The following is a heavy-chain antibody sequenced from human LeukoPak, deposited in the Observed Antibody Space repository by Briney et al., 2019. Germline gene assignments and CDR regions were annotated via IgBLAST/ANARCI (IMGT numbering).Heavy chain of an antibody. Sequence: ASVKVSCKASGYTFTSYGISWVRQGPGQGLEWMGWISAYNDNTNYAQKLQGRVTMTTDTSTSTAYMELRSLRSDDTAVYYCARLDWSVVRYFEWRTDAFDIWGQGTMVTVSS. CDR2: ISAYNDNT. CDR1: GYTFTSYG. V-gene: IGHV1-18*01. CDR3: ARLDWSVVRYFEWRTDAFDI. J-gene: IGHJ3*02. D-gene: IGHD3-9*01.